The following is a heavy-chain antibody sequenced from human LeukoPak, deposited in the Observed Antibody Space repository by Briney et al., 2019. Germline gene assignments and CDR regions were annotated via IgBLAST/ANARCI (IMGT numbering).Heavy chain of an antibody. V-gene: IGHV3-30*19. J-gene: IGHJ4*02. CDR3: VRDYYDSSGYSSGSDY. Sequence: QSGRSLRLSCAASGFTFSSYGMHWVRQAPGKGLEWVAVISYDGSNKYYADSVKGRFTISRDNSKNTLYLQMNSLRAEDTAVYYCVRDYYDSSGYSSGSDYWGQGTLVTVSS. D-gene: IGHD3-22*01. CDR1: GFTFSSYG. CDR2: ISYDGSNK.